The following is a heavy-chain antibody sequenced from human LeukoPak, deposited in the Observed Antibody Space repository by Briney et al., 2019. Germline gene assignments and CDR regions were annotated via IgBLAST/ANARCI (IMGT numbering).Heavy chain of an antibody. CDR1: GGSFSGYY. CDR2: INHSGST. Sequence: SETLSLTCAVYGGSFSGYYWSWIRQPPGKGLEWIGEINHSGSTNYNPSLKSRVTISVDTSKSQFSLKLSSVTAADTAVYYCSRGRSAAGDAFDIWGQGTRVTVSS. D-gene: IGHD6-13*01. J-gene: IGHJ3*02. CDR3: SRGRSAAGDAFDI. V-gene: IGHV4-34*01.